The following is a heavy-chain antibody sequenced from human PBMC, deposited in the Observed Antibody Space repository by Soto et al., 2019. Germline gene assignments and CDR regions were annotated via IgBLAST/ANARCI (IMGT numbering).Heavy chain of an antibody. CDR3: ARHYGGYYFDY. CDR1: GFSFSSYS. Sequence: VSLRLSCAASGFSFSSYSMNWVRQAPGKGLEWVSSISSSSGDIYHADSVKGRFTISGDNAKNSLYLQLNSLRVEDTAVYYCARHYGGYYFDYWGKGTLVTVSS. CDR2: ISSSSGDI. D-gene: IGHD3-10*01. V-gene: IGHV3-21*01. J-gene: IGHJ4*02.